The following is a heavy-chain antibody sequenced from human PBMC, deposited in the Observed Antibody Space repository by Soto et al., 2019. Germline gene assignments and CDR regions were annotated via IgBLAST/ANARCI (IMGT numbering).Heavy chain of an antibody. V-gene: IGHV3-53*04. D-gene: IGHD2-2*01. Sequence: EVQLVESGGGLVQPGGSLRLSCAASGFTVSSNYMSWVRQAPGKGLEWVSVIYSGGSTYYADSVKGRFTISRHNSKNTLYLRMSSLRAEDTAVYYCARGIVVVPAAQDAFDIWGQGTMVTVSS. CDR1: GFTVSSNY. J-gene: IGHJ3*02. CDR3: ARGIVVVPAAQDAFDI. CDR2: IYSGGST.